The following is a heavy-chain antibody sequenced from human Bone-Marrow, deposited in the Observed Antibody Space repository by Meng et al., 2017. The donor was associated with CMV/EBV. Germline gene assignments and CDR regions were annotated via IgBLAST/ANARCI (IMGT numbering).Heavy chain of an antibody. D-gene: IGHD3-22*01. CDR3: AKDLGGYNDY. J-gene: IGHJ4*02. CDR1: GFTFSSYG. V-gene: IGHV3-30*02. Sequence: GESLKISCAASGFTFSSYGMHWVRQAPGKGLEWVAFIRYDGSNKYYADSVKGRFTISRDNSKNTLYLQMNSLRAEDTAVYYCAKDLGGYNDYWGQGTLVPVSS. CDR2: IRYDGSNK.